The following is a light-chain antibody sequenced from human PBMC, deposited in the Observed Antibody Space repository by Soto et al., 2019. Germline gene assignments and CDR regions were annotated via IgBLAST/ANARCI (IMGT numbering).Light chain of an antibody. CDR2: ATS. CDR1: QNIRSY. CDR3: QQGYSSPCT. V-gene: IGKV1-39*01. Sequence: DIQMTQSPSSLSASVGDRVTITCRASQNIRSYLNWYQQKPGKAPQLLIYATSSLQTGVPSRFSASGSGTDFSLVISDLQPEDSATYYCQQGYSSPCTSGRGTKVDIK. J-gene: IGKJ1*01.